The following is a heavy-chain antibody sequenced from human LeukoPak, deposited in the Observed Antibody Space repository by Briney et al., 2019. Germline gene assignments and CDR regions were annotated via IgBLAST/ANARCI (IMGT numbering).Heavy chain of an antibody. D-gene: IGHD1-26*01. CDR2: ISGSGGNT. J-gene: IGHJ4*02. V-gene: IGHV3-23*01. CDR3: AKRNLVGYYFDY. CDR1: GFTFSSFA. Sequence: GGSLRLSCAASGFTFSSFAMSWVRQAPGKGLEWVSGISGSGGNTYHADSVKGRFSVSRDNSKNTLYLQMNSLRAEDTAVYYCAKRNLVGYYFDYWGQGTLVTVSS.